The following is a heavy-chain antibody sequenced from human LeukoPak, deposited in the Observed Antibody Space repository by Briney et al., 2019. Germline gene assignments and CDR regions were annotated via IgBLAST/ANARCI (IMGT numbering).Heavy chain of an antibody. J-gene: IGHJ4*02. CDR3: AKEWQQSY. CDR1: GHPFCRHA. D-gene: IGHD3-10*01. Sequence: PGGSLRPSCAASGHPFCRHAMNWVRHAPGGGLEWVSGISGRGGSTYYADSVKGRFTISRDNSNNTLYLQMNSLRAEDTAVYYCAKEWQQSYWGQGTLATVS. CDR2: ISGRGGST. V-gene: IGHV3-23*01.